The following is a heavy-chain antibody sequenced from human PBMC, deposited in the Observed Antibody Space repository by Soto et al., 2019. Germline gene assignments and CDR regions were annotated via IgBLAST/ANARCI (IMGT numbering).Heavy chain of an antibody. D-gene: IGHD6-19*01. CDR1: GNTFTRYG. Sequence: QVQLVQSGAEVKKPGASVKVSCKASGNTFTRYGISWVRQAPGQGLEWMGWISANNGNTNYAQKFQGRVTMTTDTSPSTGYMELTSLRSDDTAVYYCATGWTYYFDYWGQGTLVTVSS. CDR3: ATGWTYYFDY. J-gene: IGHJ4*02. V-gene: IGHV1-18*01. CDR2: ISANNGNT.